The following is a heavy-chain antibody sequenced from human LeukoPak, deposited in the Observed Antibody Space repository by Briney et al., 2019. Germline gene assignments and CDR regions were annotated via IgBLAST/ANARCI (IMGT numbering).Heavy chain of an antibody. CDR2: IKQDGSEK. CDR3: AKPLYSMVRGLFDY. J-gene: IGHJ4*02. D-gene: IGHD3-10*01. V-gene: IGHV3-7*01. CDR1: GFTFSSYW. Sequence: GSLRLSCAASGFTFSSYWMSWVRQAPGKGLEWVANIKQDGSEKYYVDSVKGRFTISRDNAKNSLYLQMNSLRAEDTAVYYCAKPLYSMVRGLFDYWGQGTLVTVSS.